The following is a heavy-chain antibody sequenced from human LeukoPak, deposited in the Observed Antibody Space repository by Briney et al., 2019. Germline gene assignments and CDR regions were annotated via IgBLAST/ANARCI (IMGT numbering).Heavy chain of an antibody. Sequence: SETLSLTCAVYVGSFSGYYWSWIRQPPGKGLEWIGENNHSGRTNYNPSLKSRVTISLDTSKNQFSLKLSSVTAADTAVYYCARGRKDYYDSSGYHYPYNYYYMDVWGKGTTVTVSS. CDR1: VGSFSGYY. J-gene: IGHJ6*03. CDR2: NNHSGRT. V-gene: IGHV4-34*01. D-gene: IGHD3-22*01. CDR3: ARGRKDYYDSSGYHYPYNYYYMDV.